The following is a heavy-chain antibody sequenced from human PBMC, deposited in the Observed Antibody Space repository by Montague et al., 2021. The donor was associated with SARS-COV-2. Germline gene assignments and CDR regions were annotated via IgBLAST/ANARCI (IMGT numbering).Heavy chain of an antibody. V-gene: IGHV2-70*01. J-gene: IGHJ2*01. CDR2: IDWDDDT. CDR1: GFSVSTSGLC. Sequence: PALVKPTQTLTLACTFSGFSVSTSGLCVSWIRQPPGKALEWLALIDWDDDTYYSTSLKTRLAISKDTSKNRVVLTMTDMDPVDTGTYYCARIPEYSSGGGPDWYFDLWGRGTLVTASS. D-gene: IGHD6-19*01. CDR3: ARIPEYSSGGGPDWYFDL.